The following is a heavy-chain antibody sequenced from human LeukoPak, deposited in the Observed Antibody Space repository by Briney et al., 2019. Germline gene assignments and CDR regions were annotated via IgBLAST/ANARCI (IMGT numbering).Heavy chain of an antibody. CDR3: ARMEAAAGHIDY. CDR1: GGSISSYY. Sequence: PSETLSLTCTVSGGSISSYYWSWFRQPPGKGLEWIGYIYYSGSTNYNPSLKSRVTISVDTSKNQFSLKLSSVTAADTAVYYCARMEAAAGHIDYWGQGTLVTVSS. CDR2: IYYSGST. J-gene: IGHJ4*02. D-gene: IGHD6-13*01. V-gene: IGHV4-59*08.